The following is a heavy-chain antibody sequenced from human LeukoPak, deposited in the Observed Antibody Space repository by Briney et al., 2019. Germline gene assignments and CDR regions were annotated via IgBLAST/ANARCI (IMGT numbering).Heavy chain of an antibody. CDR3: AKGISAYGDYVSFDY. D-gene: IGHD4-17*01. J-gene: IGHJ4*02. V-gene: IGHV3-23*01. CDR2: ISGSGGST. CDR1: GFTISSYA. Sequence: GGSLRLSCAASGFTISSYAMSWVRQAPGKGLEWVSAISGSGGSTYYADSVKGRFTISRDNSKNTLYLQMNSLRAEDTAVYYCAKGISAYGDYVSFDYWGQGTLVTVSS.